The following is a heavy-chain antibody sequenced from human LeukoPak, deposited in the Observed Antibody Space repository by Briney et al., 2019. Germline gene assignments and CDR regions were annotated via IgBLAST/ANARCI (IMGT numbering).Heavy chain of an antibody. CDR1: GFTFSSYR. J-gene: IGHJ3*02. V-gene: IGHV3-21*01. CDR3: ARGAAPAI. Sequence: PGGSLRLSCAASGFTFSSYRMNWFRQAPGQGLEWVSSISSSSSYIYSADSVKGRFTISRDNAKNSLYLQMNSLRAEDTAVYYCARGAAPAIWGQGTMVTVSS. CDR2: ISSSSSYI. D-gene: IGHD6-6*01.